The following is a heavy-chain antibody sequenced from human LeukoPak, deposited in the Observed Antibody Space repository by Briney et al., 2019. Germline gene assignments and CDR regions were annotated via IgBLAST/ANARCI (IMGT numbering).Heavy chain of an antibody. CDR1: GGTFNNCA. V-gene: IGHV1-69*05. CDR2: IMPLFGTA. J-gene: IGHJ5*02. Sequence: SVKVSCKTSGGTFNNCAISWVRQAPGQGLERLGGIMPLFGTAGYAQKFQGRVTITKDESTRTVYLELTSLTSDDTSVYYCARDVHADYRSGWFHPWGQGTLASVPS. CDR3: ARDVHADYRSGWFHP. D-gene: IGHD4/OR15-4a*01.